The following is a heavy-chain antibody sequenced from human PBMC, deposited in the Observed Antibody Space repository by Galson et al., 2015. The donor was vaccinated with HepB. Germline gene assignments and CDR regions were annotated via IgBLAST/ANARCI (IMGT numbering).Heavy chain of an antibody. V-gene: IGHV1-69*06. D-gene: IGHD2-15*01. Sequence: SVKVSCKASGGTFSSYAISWVRQAPGQGLEWMGGIIPIFGTANYAQKFQGRVTITADKSTSTAYMELSSLRSEDTAVYYCARRYCSGGSCYGGYYYYGMDVWGQGTTVTVSS. CDR3: ARRYCSGGSCYGGYYYYGMDV. CDR1: GGTFSSYA. J-gene: IGHJ6*02. CDR2: IIPIFGTA.